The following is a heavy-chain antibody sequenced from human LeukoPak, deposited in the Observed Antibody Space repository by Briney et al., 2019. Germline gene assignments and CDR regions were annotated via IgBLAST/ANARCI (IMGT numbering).Heavy chain of an antibody. CDR3: AKRSGYDFWSGFDP. Sequence: GGSLRLSCAASGFTSSSYAMRWVRQAPGKGLEWVSGISGSGGSTSYADSVKGRFTVSRDNSKNTLYLQMSSLRAEDTALYYCAKRSGYDFWSGFDPWGQGTLVIVSS. J-gene: IGHJ5*02. CDR1: GFTSSSYA. CDR2: ISGSGGST. D-gene: IGHD3-3*01. V-gene: IGHV3-23*01.